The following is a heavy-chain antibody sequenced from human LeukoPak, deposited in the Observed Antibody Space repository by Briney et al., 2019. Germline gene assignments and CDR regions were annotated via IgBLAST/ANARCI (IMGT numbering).Heavy chain of an antibody. CDR2: IYYSGST. V-gene: IGHV4-4*02. D-gene: IGHD3-9*01. J-gene: IGHJ4*02. CDR1: GGSISSSNW. CDR3: ARVPLRYFDWLFDY. Sequence: SETLSLTCAVSGGSISSSNWWSWVRQPPGKGLEWIGSIYYSGSTYYNPSLKSRVTISVDTSKNQFSLKLSSVTAADTAVYYCARVPLRYFDWLFDYWGQGTLVTVSS.